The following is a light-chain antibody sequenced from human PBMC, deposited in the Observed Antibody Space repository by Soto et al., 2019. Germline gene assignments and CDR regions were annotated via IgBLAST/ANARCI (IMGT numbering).Light chain of an antibody. J-gene: IGKJ1*01. CDR1: QSVSSY. Sequence: EIVVTQSPATLSLSPGERATLSCRASQSVSSYLAWYAQTPGKAPRLLIYDASSRDTGILARFSGSGSGTDFTRTISSLQYVDVAVEACQQGNKWRGTFGQGTKVDIK. V-gene: IGKV3-11*01. CDR2: DAS. CDR3: QQGNKWRGT.